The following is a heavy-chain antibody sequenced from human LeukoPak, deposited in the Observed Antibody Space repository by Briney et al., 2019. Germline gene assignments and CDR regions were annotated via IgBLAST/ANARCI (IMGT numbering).Heavy chain of an antibody. J-gene: IGHJ3*02. CDR3: ARGRGEMATIKGCAFDI. CDR2: IFPIIDMA. D-gene: IGHD5-24*01. CDR1: GGPFSSYT. Sequence: ASVKVSCKASGGPFSSYTINWVRLVPGQGREWMGRIFPIIDMANYAQKFHGRVTIIADKSTNTAYMELSSLRPEDTAVYYCARGRGEMATIKGCAFDIWGQGTMVTVSS. V-gene: IGHV1-69*02.